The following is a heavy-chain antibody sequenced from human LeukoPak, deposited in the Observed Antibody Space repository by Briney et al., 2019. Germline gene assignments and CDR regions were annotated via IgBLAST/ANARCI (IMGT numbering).Heavy chain of an antibody. J-gene: IGHJ5*02. Sequence: ASVKVSCKASGYTFTSYAMHWVRQAPGQRLEWMGWINAGNGNTNYAQKLQGRVTMTTDTSTSTAYMELRSLRSDDTAVYYCARDPALGYTSGWYNWFDPWGQGTLVTVSS. V-gene: IGHV1-3*01. CDR3: ARDPALGYTSGWYNWFDP. CDR2: INAGNGNT. CDR1: GYTFTSYA. D-gene: IGHD6-19*01.